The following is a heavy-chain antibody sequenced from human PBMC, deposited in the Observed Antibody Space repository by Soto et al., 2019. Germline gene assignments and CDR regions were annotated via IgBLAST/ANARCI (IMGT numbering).Heavy chain of an antibody. D-gene: IGHD2-2*01. CDR2: IWYDGSND. CDR1: GFTFSSYG. CDR3: TRGYCSSYSCYGAAMDV. J-gene: IGHJ6*02. V-gene: IGHV3-33*01. Sequence: QVQLVESGGGVVQPGRSLRLSCAASGFTFSSYGMHWVCQAPGKGLEWVAVIWYDGSNDDYVDSVKGRFTISRDNSNNMLYLEMNRLRAEDTAIYYCTRGYCSSYSCYGAAMDVWGQGTTITVAS.